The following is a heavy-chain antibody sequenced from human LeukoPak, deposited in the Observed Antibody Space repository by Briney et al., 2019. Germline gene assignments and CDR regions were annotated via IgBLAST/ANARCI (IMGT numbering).Heavy chain of an antibody. V-gene: IGHV1-18*01. CDR2: ISAYNGNT. CDR1: GYTFTSYG. Sequence: ASVKVSCKASGYTFTSYGISWVRQAPGQGLEWMGWISAYNGNTNYAQKFQGRVTMTRDTSISTAYMELSRLRSDDTAVYYCARVTGWGYDSSGYYFDYWGQGTLVTVSS. D-gene: IGHD3-22*01. J-gene: IGHJ4*02. CDR3: ARVTGWGYDSSGYYFDY.